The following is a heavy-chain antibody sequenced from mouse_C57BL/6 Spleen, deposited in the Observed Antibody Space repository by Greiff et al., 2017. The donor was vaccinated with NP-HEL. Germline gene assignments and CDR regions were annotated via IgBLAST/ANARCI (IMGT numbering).Heavy chain of an antibody. D-gene: IGHD2-14*01. CDR3: ARYRVHWYVDV. V-gene: IGHV1-69*01. J-gene: IGHJ1*03. Sequence: QVQLKQPGAELVMPGASVKLSCKASGYTFTSYWMHWVKQRPGQGLEWIGELDPSDSYTNYNQKFKGKSTLTVDKSSSTAYMQLSSLTSEDSAVYYCARYRVHWYVDVWGTGTTVTVSS. CDR2: LDPSDSYT. CDR1: GYTFTSYW.